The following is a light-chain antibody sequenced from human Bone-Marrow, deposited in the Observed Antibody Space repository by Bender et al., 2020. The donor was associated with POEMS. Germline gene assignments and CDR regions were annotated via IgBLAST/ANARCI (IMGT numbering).Light chain of an antibody. V-gene: IGLV1-36*01. CDR1: SSNIGNHG. CDR2: YDD. J-gene: IGLJ3*02. Sequence: QSVVTQPPSLSEAPRQRVTISCSGSSSNIGNHGVNWYQQLPGEAPKLLIYYDDLLIPGFSDRCSASKFGTSASLAISELQSEDEARYYCSAWDDSLSGWVFGAGTKLTVL. CDR3: SAWDDSLSGWV.